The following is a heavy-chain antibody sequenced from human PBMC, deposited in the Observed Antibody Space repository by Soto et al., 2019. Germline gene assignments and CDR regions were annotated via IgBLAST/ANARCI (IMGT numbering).Heavy chain of an antibody. V-gene: IGHV1-2*02. CDR2: INPNSGGT. Sequence: GASVKVSCKASGYTFTGYYMHWVRQAPGQGLEWMGWINPNSGGTNYAQKFQGRVTMTRDTSISTAYMELSRLRSDDTAVYYCARASEYSSSAYYFDYWGQGTLVTV. D-gene: IGHD6-6*01. CDR3: ARASEYSSSAYYFDY. CDR1: GYTFTGYY. J-gene: IGHJ4*02.